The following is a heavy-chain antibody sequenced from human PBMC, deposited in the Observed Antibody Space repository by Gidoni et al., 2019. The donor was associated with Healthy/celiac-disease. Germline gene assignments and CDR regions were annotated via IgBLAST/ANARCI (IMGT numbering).Heavy chain of an antibody. D-gene: IGHD5-18*01. CDR3: ARAGYSSWGDY. CDR2: INHSGST. V-gene: IGHV4-34*01. J-gene: IGHJ4*02. CDR1: GGSFSGYY. Sequence: QVQLQQWGAGPLKPSETLSLPCAVYGGSFSGYYWSWIRQPPGKGLEWIGEINHSGSTNYNPSLKSRVTISVDTSKNQFSLKLSSVTAADTAVYYCARAGYSSWGDYWGQGTLVTVSS.